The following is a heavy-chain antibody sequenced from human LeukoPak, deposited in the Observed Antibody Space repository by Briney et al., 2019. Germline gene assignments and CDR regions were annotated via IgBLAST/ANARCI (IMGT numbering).Heavy chain of an antibody. D-gene: IGHD2-2*01. CDR2: IRHKLNGGTA. V-gene: IGHV3-49*04. J-gene: IGHJ6*03. Sequence: GGSMRLSCITSGFTFGDYAMNWVRQAPGKGLEWVGFIRHKLNGGTAEYAASVKGRFTISRDDSKSIAYLQMNSLTTEDTAVYYCTREGTPLVITWPAAPNFYYMDVWGKGTTVTVSS. CDR3: TREGTPLVITWPAAPNFYYMDV. CDR1: GFTFGDYA.